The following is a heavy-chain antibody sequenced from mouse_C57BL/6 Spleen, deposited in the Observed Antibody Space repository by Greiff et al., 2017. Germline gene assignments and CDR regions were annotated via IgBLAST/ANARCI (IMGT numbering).Heavy chain of an antibody. CDR3: ALLFPDYDYDDAMGY. J-gene: IGHJ4*01. CDR1: GYTFTSYW. V-gene: IGHV1-74*01. D-gene: IGHD2-4*01. Sequence: VQLQQPGAELVKPGASVKVSCKASGYTFTSYWMHWVKQRPGQGLEWIGRIHPSDSDTNYNQKFKGKATLTVDKSSSTAYMQLSSLTSEDSAVYYCALLFPDYDYDDAMGYWGQGTSVTVSS. CDR2: IHPSDSDT.